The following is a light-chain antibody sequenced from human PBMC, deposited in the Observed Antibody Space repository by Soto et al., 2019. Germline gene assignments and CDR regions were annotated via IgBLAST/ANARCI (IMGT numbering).Light chain of an antibody. Sequence: SVLPQPASGSGSPGQSIAISCTGTSGDIGTYNLVSWYQQHPGKAPKLMISEVNKRPSGVSDRFSGSKSGDTASLTISGLRTEDEADYYCCSFAGSGTGVFGTGTKVTVL. V-gene: IGLV2-23*02. CDR1: SGDIGTYNL. J-gene: IGLJ1*01. CDR2: EVN. CDR3: CSFAGSGTGV.